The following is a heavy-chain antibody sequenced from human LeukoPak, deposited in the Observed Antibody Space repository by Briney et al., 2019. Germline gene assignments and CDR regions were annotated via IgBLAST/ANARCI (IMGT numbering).Heavy chain of an antibody. D-gene: IGHD3-10*02. CDR1: GFTFSSYT. V-gene: IGHV3-21*01. CDR2: ISSSSRDI. Sequence: GGSLRLSCAASGFTFSSYTMNWVRQAPGKGLEWVAAISSSSRDIFYADSVKGRFSISRDNAKNSLYLQMNSLRAEYTAVYYCAELGITMIGGVWGKGTTVSISS. J-gene: IGHJ6*04. CDR3: AELGITMIGGV.